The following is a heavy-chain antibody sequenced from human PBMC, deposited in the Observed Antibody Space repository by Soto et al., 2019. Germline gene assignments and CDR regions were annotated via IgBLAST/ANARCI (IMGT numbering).Heavy chain of an antibody. V-gene: IGHV1-18*01. Sequence: ASVKVSCKTSGYTFNTYGINWVRQAPGQGLELMGWISAYDGKTTYAEKFQGRVTLTTDTSTSTVYMELRSLRSDDTAIYYCARDPHEFWTSYWFDPWGQGTPVTVS. D-gene: IGHD3-3*01. CDR3: ARDPHEFWTSYWFDP. CDR2: ISAYDGKT. CDR1: GYTFNTYG. J-gene: IGHJ5*02.